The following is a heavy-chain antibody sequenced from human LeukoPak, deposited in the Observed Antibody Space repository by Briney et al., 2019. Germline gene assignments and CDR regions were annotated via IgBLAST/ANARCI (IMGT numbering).Heavy chain of an antibody. J-gene: IGHJ4*02. CDR1: GYTFTGYY. D-gene: IGHD3-22*01. V-gene: IGHV1-69*04. CDR2: IIPILGIA. Sequence: ASVKVSCKASGYTFTGYYMHWVRQAPGQGLEWMGRIIPILGIANYAQKFQGRVTITADKSTSTAYMELSSLRSEDTAVYYCARDKGYYYDSSGYYYPDYWGQGTLVTVSS. CDR3: ARDKGYYYDSSGYYYPDY.